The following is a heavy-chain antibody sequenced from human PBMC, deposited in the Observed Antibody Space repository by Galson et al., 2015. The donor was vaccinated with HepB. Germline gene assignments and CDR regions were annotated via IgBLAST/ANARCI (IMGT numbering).Heavy chain of an antibody. CDR3: ARDGEDIVVVPAAIPPRGDY. CDR2: IIPILGIA. CDR1: GGTFSSYA. Sequence: KVSCKASGGTFSSYAISWVRQAPGQGLEWMGRIIPILGIANYAQKFQGRVTITADKSTSTAYMELSSLRSEDTAVYYCARDGEDIVVVPAAIPPRGDYWGQGTLVTVSS. D-gene: IGHD2-2*01. V-gene: IGHV1-69*04. J-gene: IGHJ4*02.